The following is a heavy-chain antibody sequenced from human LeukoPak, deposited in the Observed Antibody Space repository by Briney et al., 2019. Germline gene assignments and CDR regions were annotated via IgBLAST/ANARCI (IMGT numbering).Heavy chain of an antibody. CDR2: ISAYNGNT. Sequence: ASVKVSCKASGYTFINYGINWVRQAPGQGLEWMGWISAYNGNTNYAQSLQGRVTMTTDTSTSTVYMEMRSLTSDDTAVYYCARGEGWFDPWGQGTLVTVSS. CDR3: ARGEGWFDP. V-gene: IGHV1-18*01. J-gene: IGHJ5*02. CDR1: GYTFINYG.